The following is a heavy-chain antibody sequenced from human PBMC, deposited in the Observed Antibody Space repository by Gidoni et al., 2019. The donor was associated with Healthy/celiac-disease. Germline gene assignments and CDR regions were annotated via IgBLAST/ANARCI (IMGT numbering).Heavy chain of an antibody. CDR1: GSTFSNAW. CDR2: IKSKTDGGTT. V-gene: IGHV3-15*01. D-gene: IGHD6-19*01. Sequence: CAASGSTFSNAWMSWVRQAPGKGLEWVGRIKSKTDGGTTDYAAPVKGRFTISRDDSKNTLYLQMNSLKTEDTAVYYCTTYYSSGWANWFDPWGQGTLVTVSS. J-gene: IGHJ5*02. CDR3: TTYYSSGWANWFDP.